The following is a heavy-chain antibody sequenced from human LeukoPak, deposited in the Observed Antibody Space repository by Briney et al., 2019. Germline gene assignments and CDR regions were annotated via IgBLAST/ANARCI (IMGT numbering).Heavy chain of an antibody. CDR2: IIPIFGTA. Sequence: SVKVSCKASGGTFSSYAISWVRQAPGQGLEWMGGIIPIFGTANYAQKFQGRVTITTDESTSTAYMELSSLRSEDTAVYYCARDGAPRRYFDLWGRGTPVTVSS. CDR3: ARDGAPRRYFDL. J-gene: IGHJ2*01. CDR1: GGTFSSYA. V-gene: IGHV1-69*05. D-gene: IGHD1-26*01.